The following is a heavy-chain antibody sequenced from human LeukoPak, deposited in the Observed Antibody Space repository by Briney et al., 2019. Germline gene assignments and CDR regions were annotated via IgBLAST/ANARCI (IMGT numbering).Heavy chain of an antibody. CDR3: ARLGVTAAGPQDY. Sequence: SETLSLTCTVSGGSISSSSYYWGWIRQPPGRGLEWIGSIYYSGSTYYNPSLKSRVTISVDTSKNQFPLKLSSVTAADTAVYYCARLGVTAAGPQDYWGQGTLVTVSS. CDR1: GGSISSSSYY. V-gene: IGHV4-39*01. J-gene: IGHJ4*02. D-gene: IGHD2-21*02. CDR2: IYYSGST.